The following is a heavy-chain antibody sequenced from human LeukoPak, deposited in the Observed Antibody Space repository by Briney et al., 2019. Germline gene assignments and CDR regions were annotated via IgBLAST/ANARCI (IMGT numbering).Heavy chain of an antibody. Sequence: ASQTLSLTCTVSGGSISSGGYYWSWIRQHPGKGLEWIGYIYCSGSTYYNPSLKSRVTISVDTSKNQFSLKLSSVTAADTAVYYWARESAYCSGGSCPFKIWGQGTMVTVSS. V-gene: IGHV4-31*03. CDR2: IYCSGST. CDR3: ARESAYCSGGSCPFKI. J-gene: IGHJ3*02. CDR1: GGSISSGGYY. D-gene: IGHD2-15*01.